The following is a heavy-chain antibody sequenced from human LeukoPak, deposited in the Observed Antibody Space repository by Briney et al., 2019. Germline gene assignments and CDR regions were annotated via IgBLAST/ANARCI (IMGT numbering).Heavy chain of an antibody. CDR1: GYSFTSYW. D-gene: IGHD4-17*01. J-gene: IGHJ6*02. Sequence: AGESLKISCKGSGYSFTSYWIGWVRQMPGKGLEWMGIIYPGDSDTRYSPSFQGQVTISADKSISTAYLQWSSLKASDTAMYYCARRVVEGDYLYYGMDVWGQGTTVTVSS. CDR2: IYPGDSDT. CDR3: ARRVVEGDYLYYGMDV. V-gene: IGHV5-51*01.